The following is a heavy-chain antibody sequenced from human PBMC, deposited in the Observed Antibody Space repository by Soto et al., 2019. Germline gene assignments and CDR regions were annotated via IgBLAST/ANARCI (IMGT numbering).Heavy chain of an antibody. V-gene: IGHV1-69*01. CDR2: IIPIFGTA. J-gene: IGHJ4*02. D-gene: IGHD2-15*01. Sequence: QVQLVQAGAEVKKPGSSVKVSCKASGGTFSSYAITWLRQAPGQGLEGMGGIIPIFGTANYAQKFQGRVTITADESTSTAYMELSRLRSEDTAVYYCASDRGICCGGSCYSFIDYWGQGTLVTVSS. CDR3: ASDRGICCGGSCYSFIDY. CDR1: GGTFSSYA.